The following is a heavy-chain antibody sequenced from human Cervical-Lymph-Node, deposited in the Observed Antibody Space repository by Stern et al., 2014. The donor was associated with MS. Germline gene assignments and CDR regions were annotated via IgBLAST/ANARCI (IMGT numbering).Heavy chain of an antibody. J-gene: IGHJ3*02. CDR2: IYPGDSDT. Sequence: EVQLVQSGAEVKKPGESVKISCEGSGYTFTSHWIAWVRQVPGKGLEWMGIIYPGDSDTRYSPSFQGRVTVSADRSISPASLQWRTLRASDTAMYYCARRGTTGTIDGFDIWGQGSMVTVSS. D-gene: IGHD1-1*01. CDR3: ARRGTTGTIDGFDI. V-gene: IGHV5-51*01. CDR1: GYTFTSHW.